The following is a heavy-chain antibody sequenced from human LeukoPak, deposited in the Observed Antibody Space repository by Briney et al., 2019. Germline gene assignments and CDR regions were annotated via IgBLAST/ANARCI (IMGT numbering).Heavy chain of an antibody. CDR1: GFPFSYYS. J-gene: IGHJ4*02. D-gene: IGHD1-26*01. CDR2: ISYDEDNK. CDR3: ARGRGELDY. V-gene: IGHV3-30*09. Sequence: GGSLRLSCAASGFPFSYYSMHWVRQAPGKGLEWVAVISYDEDNKYYADSVKGRFAISRDNSKNTLYLQMNSLRAEDTAVYYCARGRGELDYWGQGTLVTVSS.